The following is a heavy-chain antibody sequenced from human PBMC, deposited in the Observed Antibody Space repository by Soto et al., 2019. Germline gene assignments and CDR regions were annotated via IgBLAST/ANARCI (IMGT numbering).Heavy chain of an antibody. V-gene: IGHV1-18*01. J-gene: IGHJ5*02. Sequence: GASVKVSCKASGYTFFTYDISWVQQAPGQGLEWMGWISTYSGDTKYAQKFQGRVTMTTDTSTTTAYLELRSLRSDDTAVYYCARHHGPTTSENWFDPWGQGXLVTVYS. CDR1: GYTFFTYD. D-gene: IGHD5-12*01. CDR2: ISTYSGDT. CDR3: ARHHGPTTSENWFDP.